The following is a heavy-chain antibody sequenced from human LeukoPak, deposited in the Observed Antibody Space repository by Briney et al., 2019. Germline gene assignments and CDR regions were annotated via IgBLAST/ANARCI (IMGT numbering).Heavy chain of an antibody. Sequence: GASVKVSCKVSGYTLTELSMHWVRQAPGKGLEWMGGFDPEDSETIYAQKFQGRVTMTEDTSTDTAYMELSSLRSEDTAVYYCATGGSRGTTGTTWDVFDIWGQGTMVTVSS. J-gene: IGHJ3*02. D-gene: IGHD1-1*01. CDR2: FDPEDSET. V-gene: IGHV1-24*01. CDR3: ATGGSRGTTGTTWDVFDI. CDR1: GYTLTELS.